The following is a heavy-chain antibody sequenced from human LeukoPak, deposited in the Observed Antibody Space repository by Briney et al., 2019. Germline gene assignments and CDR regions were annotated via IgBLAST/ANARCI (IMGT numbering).Heavy chain of an antibody. CDR3: ARLSGTHYEAIDY. D-gene: IGHD1-14*01. V-gene: IGHV4-4*08. J-gene: IGHJ4*02. Sequence: NPSETLSLTCTVSGASISGYFWSWIRQPPRKGLEWIGYISSSGNTNYNPSLKSRVTISVDTSKNQFSLKLSSVTAADMAVYYCARLSGTHYEAIDYWGQGTLVTVSS. CDR2: ISSSGNT. CDR1: GASISGYF.